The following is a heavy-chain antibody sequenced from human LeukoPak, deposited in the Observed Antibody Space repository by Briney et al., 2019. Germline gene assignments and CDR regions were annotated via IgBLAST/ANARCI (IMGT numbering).Heavy chain of an antibody. D-gene: IGHD2-15*01. CDR1: GFTFSNYA. CDR2: IYGSDDKT. V-gene: IGHV3-23*01. J-gene: IGHJ5*02. CDR3: AKTQGYYDA. Sequence: PGGSLRLSCVASGFTFSNYAMSWVPQAPGKGLELVSGIYGSDDKTVYGDAVKGRFTISRDNSKNTLYLQMNSLRADDTAVYYCAKTQGYYDAWGQGALVTVSS.